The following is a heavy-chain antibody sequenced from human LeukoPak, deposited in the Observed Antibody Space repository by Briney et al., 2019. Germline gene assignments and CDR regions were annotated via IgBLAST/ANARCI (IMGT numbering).Heavy chain of an antibody. CDR2: ISSNGGST. CDR1: GFTFSVYP. V-gene: IGHV3-64*01. CDR3: ARDRGSSGSYYFDH. J-gene: IGHJ4*02. D-gene: IGHD6-19*01. Sequence: GSLRLSCAASGFTFSVYPMNWVRQAPGKGLEYVSAISSNGGSTYYANSVKGRFTISRDNSKNTLYLQMGSLRAEDMAVYYCARDRGSSGSYYFDHWGQGTLVTVSS.